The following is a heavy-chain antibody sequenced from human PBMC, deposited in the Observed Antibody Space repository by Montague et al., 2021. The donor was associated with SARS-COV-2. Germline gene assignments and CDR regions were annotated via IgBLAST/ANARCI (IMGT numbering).Heavy chain of an antibody. CDR3: ARVRYYGSGTSLGMDV. CDR2: INHSGST. V-gene: IGHV4-34*01. CDR1: GGSFSGYY. J-gene: IGHJ6*02. Sequence: SETLSLTCAVYGGSFSGYYWSWIRQPPGKGLEWIGEINHSGSTNYNPSLESRVTISVDTSKNQFSLKLSPVTAADTAVYYCARVRYYGSGTSLGMDVWDQGTTVTVSS. D-gene: IGHD3-10*01.